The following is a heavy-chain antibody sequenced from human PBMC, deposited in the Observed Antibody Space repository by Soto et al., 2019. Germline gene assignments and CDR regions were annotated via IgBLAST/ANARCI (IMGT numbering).Heavy chain of an antibody. CDR2: IWNDGTNV. J-gene: IGHJ4*02. Sequence: QVQLVESGGGVVQSGESLRLSCEASGFVFSDYGMHWVRQAPGKGLEWVAAIWNDGTNVYYADSVKGRFTIARNNSKNSLYVQMNSLGPEDTAVYYCARDAYGSETSGSCRYCGQGTLVTVSS. V-gene: IGHV3-33*01. D-gene: IGHD3-10*01. CDR1: GFVFSDYG. CDR3: ARDAYGSETSGSCRY.